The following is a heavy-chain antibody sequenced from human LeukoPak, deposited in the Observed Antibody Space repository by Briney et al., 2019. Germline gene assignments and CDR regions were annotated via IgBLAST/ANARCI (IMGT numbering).Heavy chain of an antibody. CDR2: ISAYNGNT. CDR1: GYTFTSYG. D-gene: IGHD4-17*01. J-gene: IGHJ1*01. CDR3: ARGGLPEITGTERGYFQH. Sequence: ASVKVSCKASGYTFTSYGISWVRQAPGQGLEWMGWISAYNGNTNYAQKLQGRVTMTTDTSTSTAYMELRSLRSDDTAVYYCARGGLPEITGTERGYFQHGARAPWSPSPQ. V-gene: IGHV1-18*01.